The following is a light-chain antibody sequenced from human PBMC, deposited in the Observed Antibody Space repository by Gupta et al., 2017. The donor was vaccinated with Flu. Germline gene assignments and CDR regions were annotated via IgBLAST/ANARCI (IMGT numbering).Light chain of an antibody. CDR1: QEISRY. Sequence: PSFLSASVGDRVSITCRASQEISRYLAWYQQKAGEVPKLLIYAESTLQTAVPSRFSGSGSGTEFTLTISSLQPEDFGIYYCQLRDQSPLTFGGGTKVEIK. CDR3: QLRDQSPLT. V-gene: IGKV1-9*01. J-gene: IGKJ4*01. CDR2: AES.